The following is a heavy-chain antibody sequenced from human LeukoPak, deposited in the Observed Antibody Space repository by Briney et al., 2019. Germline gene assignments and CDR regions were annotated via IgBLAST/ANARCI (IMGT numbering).Heavy chain of an antibody. J-gene: IGHJ5*02. D-gene: IGHD6-13*01. Sequence: ASVKVSCKAPGYTFTGYYMHWVRQAPGQGLEWMGWINPNSGGTNYAQKFQGRVTMTRDTSISTAYMELSRLRSDDTAVYYCARDVDSSSWRARPYNWFDPWGQGTLVTVSS. CDR2: INPNSGGT. V-gene: IGHV1-2*02. CDR1: GYTFTGYY. CDR3: ARDVDSSSWRARPYNWFDP.